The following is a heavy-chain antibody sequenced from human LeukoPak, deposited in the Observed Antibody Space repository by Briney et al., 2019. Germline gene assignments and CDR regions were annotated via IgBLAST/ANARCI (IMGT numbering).Heavy chain of an antibody. D-gene: IGHD1-26*01. V-gene: IGHV4-34*01. CDR3: ARSPGATTPDY. CDR1: GGSFSGYY. J-gene: IGHJ4*02. CDR2: INHSGST. Sequence: SETLSLTCAVYGGSFSGYYWSWTRQPPGKGLEWIGEINHSGSTNYNPSLKSRVTISVDTSKNQFSLKLSSVTAADTAVYYCARSPGATTPDYWGQGTLVTVSS.